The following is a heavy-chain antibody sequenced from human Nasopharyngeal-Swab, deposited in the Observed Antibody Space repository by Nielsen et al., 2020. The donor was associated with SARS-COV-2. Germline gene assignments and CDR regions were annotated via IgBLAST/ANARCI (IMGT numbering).Heavy chain of an antibody. Sequence: GESLKISCVASGITFSSYWLHWVRQAPGKGLVWVSHINSDGSSTSYADSVKGRFTISRDNAKNTLYLQMNSLRADDTAVYYCARIPLSTTVVYDTFDYWGQGTLGTVSS. V-gene: IGHV3-74*01. CDR1: GITFSSYW. CDR3: ARIPLSTTVVYDTFDY. D-gene: IGHD4-23*01. J-gene: IGHJ4*02. CDR2: INSDGSST.